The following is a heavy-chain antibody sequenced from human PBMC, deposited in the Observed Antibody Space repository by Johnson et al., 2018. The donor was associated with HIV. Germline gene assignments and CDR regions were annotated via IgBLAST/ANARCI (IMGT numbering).Heavy chain of an antibody. CDR1: GFTFSSYA. J-gene: IGHJ3*01. Sequence: QVQLVESGGGVVQPGRSLRLSCAASGFTFSSYAMHWVRQAPGKGLEWVAVISYDGSNKYYADSVKGRFTISRDNAKNSLYLQMNSLRAEDTAVYYCARTIQLWSPSVYWGQGTMVTVSS. CDR2: ISYDGSNK. D-gene: IGHD5-18*01. V-gene: IGHV3-30-3*01. CDR3: ARTIQLWSPSVY.